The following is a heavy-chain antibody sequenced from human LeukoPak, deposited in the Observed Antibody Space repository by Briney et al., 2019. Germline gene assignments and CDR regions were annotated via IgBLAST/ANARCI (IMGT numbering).Heavy chain of an antibody. CDR2: IYSGGST. CDR3: ARGRGTRFDY. V-gene: IGHV3-53*01. J-gene: IGHJ4*02. Sequence: PGGSLRLSGAAWGLTVSRNYMGWVGQAPGKRLEGVAVIYSGGSTYYADSVKGRFTISRDNSKNTLYLQMNSLRAEDTAVYYCARGRGTRFDYWGQGTLVTVSS. D-gene: IGHD2-2*01. CDR1: GLTVSRNY.